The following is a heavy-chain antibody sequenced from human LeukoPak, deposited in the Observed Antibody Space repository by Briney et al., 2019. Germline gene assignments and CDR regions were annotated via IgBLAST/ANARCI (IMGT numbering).Heavy chain of an antibody. CDR1: GFTVSSNY. CDR2: LYSGGNT. V-gene: IGHV3-66*02. D-gene: IGHD2-15*01. J-gene: IGHJ1*01. CDR3: VTAYCSGGSWYPQYFQH. Sequence: GGSLRLSCAASGFTVSSNYMSWVRQAPGKGLEWVSLLYSGGNTYYADSAKGRFTISRDNSKNTLYLQMYSLRAEDTAVYYCVTAYCSGGSWYPQYFQHWGQSTMVTDSS.